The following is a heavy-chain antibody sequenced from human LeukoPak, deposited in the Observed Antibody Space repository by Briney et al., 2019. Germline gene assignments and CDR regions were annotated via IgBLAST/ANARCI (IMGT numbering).Heavy chain of an antibody. CDR1: GGSISGNY. CDR3: TKRQGPTSGSYDYFDP. V-gene: IGHV4-4*09. Sequence: SETLSLTCTVSGGSISGNYWSWIRQPPGQGLEWIAYIHSSGYTNYNPSLKSRVTISVDTSNNQFSLKVTSVTAADTSMYYCTKRQGPTSGSYDYFDPWGQGALITVSS. CDR2: IHSSGYT. J-gene: IGHJ5*02. D-gene: IGHD1-26*01.